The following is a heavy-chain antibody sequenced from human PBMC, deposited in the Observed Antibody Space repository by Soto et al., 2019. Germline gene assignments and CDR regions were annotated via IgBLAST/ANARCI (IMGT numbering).Heavy chain of an antibody. CDR3: ARDLGFGIAARIPPGYYYGMDV. D-gene: IGHD6-6*01. CDR2: ISSSGSTI. J-gene: IGHJ6*02. CDR1: GFTFRSYE. V-gene: IGHV3-48*03. Sequence: PGGSLRLSCAASGFTFRSYEMNWVRQAPGKGLEWVSYISSSGSTIYYADSVEGRFTISRDNAKNSLYLQMNSLRAEDTAVYYCARDLGFGIAARIPPGYYYGMDVWGQGTTVTVSS.